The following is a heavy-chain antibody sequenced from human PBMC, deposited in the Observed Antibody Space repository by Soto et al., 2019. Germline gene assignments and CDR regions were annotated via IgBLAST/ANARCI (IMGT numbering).Heavy chain of an antibody. CDR3: ARAVYSGSYYYYHYGMDV. V-gene: IGHV1-18*01. CDR2: ISAYNGNT. D-gene: IGHD1-26*01. CDR1: GYTFTSYG. J-gene: IGHJ6*02. Sequence: ASVKVSCKASGYTFTSYGISWGRQAPGQGLEWMGWISAYNGNTNYAQKLQGRVTMTTDTSTSTAYMELRSLSSDDTAVYYCARAVYSGSYYYYHYGMDVWGQGTTVTVSS.